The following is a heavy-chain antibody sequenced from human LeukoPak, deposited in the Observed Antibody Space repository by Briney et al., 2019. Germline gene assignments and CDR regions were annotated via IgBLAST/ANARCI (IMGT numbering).Heavy chain of an antibody. CDR1: GFTFSDYY. V-gene: IGHV3-11*01. J-gene: IGHJ3*02. CDR2: ISSSGSTV. Sequence: PGGSLRLSCAASGFTFSDYYMSWIRQAPGKGLEWVSYISSSGSTVYYADSVKGRFTISRDNAKNSLYLQMNSLRAEDTAVYYCARGSSGWESDAFDIWGQGTMVTVSS. CDR3: ARGSSGWESDAFDI. D-gene: IGHD6-19*01.